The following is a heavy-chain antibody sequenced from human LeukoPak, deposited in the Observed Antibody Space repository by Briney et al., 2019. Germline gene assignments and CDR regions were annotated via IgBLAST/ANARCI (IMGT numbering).Heavy chain of an antibody. Sequence: GKSLKISCQGSGYSFTSYWIGWVRQMPGKGLEWMGIIYPGDSDTRSSPSFQGQVTISADKSISTAYLQWSSLKASDTAMYYCARHGSIAAAGTDFDYWGQGTLVTVSS. CDR1: GYSFTSYW. CDR2: IYPGDSDT. CDR3: ARHGSIAAAGTDFDY. V-gene: IGHV5-51*01. J-gene: IGHJ4*02. D-gene: IGHD6-13*01.